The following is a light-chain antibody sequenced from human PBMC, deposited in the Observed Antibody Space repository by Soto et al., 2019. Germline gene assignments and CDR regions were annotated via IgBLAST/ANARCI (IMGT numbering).Light chain of an antibody. J-gene: IGKJ2*01. Sequence: VLTQSPGTLSLSPWARATLSCRSSQRVSGSSLAWYQQKPGQAPRVLFYGATTRATGVPDRCSGNGSGADFTLTISRLEPGDFGVYHCQQDGNSPSFGPGTKLEIK. CDR2: GAT. CDR3: QQDGNSPS. V-gene: IGKV3-20*01. CDR1: QRVSGSS.